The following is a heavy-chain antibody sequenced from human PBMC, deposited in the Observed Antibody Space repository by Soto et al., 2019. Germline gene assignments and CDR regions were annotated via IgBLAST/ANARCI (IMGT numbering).Heavy chain of an antibody. CDR1: GGSISSGGYY. J-gene: IGHJ4*02. V-gene: IGHV4-31*03. D-gene: IGHD3-3*01. CDR2: IYYSGST. CDR3: VRVFRIFGVVTTFDY. Sequence: QVQLQESGPGLVKPSQTLSLTCTVSGGSISSGGYYWSWIRQHPGKGLEWIGYIYYSGSTYYNPSLKSRVTISVDTSKNQFSLKLSSVTAADTAVYYCVRVFRIFGVVTTFDYWGQGTLVTVSS.